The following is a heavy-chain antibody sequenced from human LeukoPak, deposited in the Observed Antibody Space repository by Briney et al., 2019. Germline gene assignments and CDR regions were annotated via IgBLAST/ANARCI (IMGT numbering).Heavy chain of an antibody. Sequence: GGSLRLSCAASEFTVSSNYMSWVRQAPGKGLEWVSVIYSGGSTYYADSVKGRFTISRDNSKNTLYLQMDSLRAEDTAVYYCAKGSGSSCYSPCDYWGQGILVTVSS. J-gene: IGHJ4*02. V-gene: IGHV3-53*01. CDR1: EFTVSSNY. D-gene: IGHD2-15*01. CDR3: AKGSGSSCYSPCDY. CDR2: IYSGGST.